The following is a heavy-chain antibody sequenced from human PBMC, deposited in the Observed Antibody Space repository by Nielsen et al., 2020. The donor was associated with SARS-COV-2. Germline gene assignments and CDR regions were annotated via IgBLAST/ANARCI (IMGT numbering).Heavy chain of an antibody. J-gene: IGHJ4*02. CDR3: ARQVGQWLVLGFDY. V-gene: IGHV3-33*08. CDR1: GFTFSSYG. CDR2: IWYDGSNK. D-gene: IGHD6-19*01. Sequence: GESLKISCAASGFTFSSYGMHWVRQAPGKGLEWVAVIWYDGSNKYYADSVKGRFTISRDNSKNTLYLQMNSLRAEDTAVYYCARQVGQWLVLGFDYWGQGTLVTVSS.